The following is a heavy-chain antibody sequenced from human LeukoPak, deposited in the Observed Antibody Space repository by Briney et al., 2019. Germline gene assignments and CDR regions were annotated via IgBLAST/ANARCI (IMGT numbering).Heavy chain of an antibody. D-gene: IGHD6-13*01. J-gene: IGHJ4*02. CDR1: GGSISSYY. CDR2: IYYTGST. Sequence: SETLSLTCTVSGGSISSYYWSWIRQPPGKGLEWIAYIYYTGSTNYNPSLKSRVTISVETSKNEFSLKLRSVTAADTAVYYCARVAGYRIEDYFAYWGQGTLVTVSS. V-gene: IGHV4-59*01. CDR3: ARVAGYRIEDYFAY.